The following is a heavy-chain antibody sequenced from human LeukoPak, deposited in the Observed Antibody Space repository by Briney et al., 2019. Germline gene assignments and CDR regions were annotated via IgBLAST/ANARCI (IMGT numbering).Heavy chain of an antibody. CDR1: GYTFTSYD. D-gene: IGHD2-2*01. CDR3: ARGRGRCGSTSCYRWFDP. V-gene: IGHV1-8*01. CDR2: MNPNSGNT. J-gene: IGHJ5*02. Sequence: ASVKVSCKSSGYTFTSYDINWVRQATGQGLEWMGWMNPNSGNTGYAQKFQGRVTMTRNTSISTAYMELSSLRSEDTAVYYCARGRGRCGSTSCYRWFDPWGQGTLVTVSS.